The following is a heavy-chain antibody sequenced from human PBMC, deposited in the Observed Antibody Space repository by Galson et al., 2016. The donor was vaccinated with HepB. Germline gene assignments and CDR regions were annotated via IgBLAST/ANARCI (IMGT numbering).Heavy chain of an antibody. V-gene: IGHV3-23*01. CDR3: AKDGWTAGRPFDS. CDR2: ISDNGGRT. Sequence: SLRLSCADSGFTFSTYAMNWVRQAPGKGLEWVSSISDNGGRTYCTDSVMGRFTISRDIGKNTVYLQMNSLRAEDTAVYYCAKDGWTAGRPFDSWGQGTLVTVSS. CDR1: GFTFSTYA. J-gene: IGHJ4*02. D-gene: IGHD6-6*01.